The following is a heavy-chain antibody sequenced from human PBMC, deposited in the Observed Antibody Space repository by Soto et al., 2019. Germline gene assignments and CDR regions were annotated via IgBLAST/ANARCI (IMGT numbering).Heavy chain of an antibody. V-gene: IGHV4-4*02. Sequence: SETLSLTCAVYGGSISSNKWWSWVRQPPGKGLEWIGEIYHSGSTNYNPSLKSRVTISLDKSKNQFSLKLTSVTAADSAVYDCATDDHIVRVPTSLGEMDVWGQGTTVTVSS. CDR3: ATDDHIVRVPTSLGEMDV. J-gene: IGHJ6*02. CDR1: GGSISSNKW. CDR2: IYHSGST. D-gene: IGHD2-2*01.